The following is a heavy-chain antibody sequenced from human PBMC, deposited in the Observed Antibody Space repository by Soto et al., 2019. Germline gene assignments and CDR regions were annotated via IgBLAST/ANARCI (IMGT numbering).Heavy chain of an antibody. CDR1: GFTFSSYW. V-gene: IGHV3-7*01. J-gene: IGHJ6*03. D-gene: IGHD2-2*01. Sequence: GGSLRLSCAASGFTFSSYWMSWVRQAPGRGLEWVANIKQDGSEKYYVDSVKGRFTISRDNAKNSLYLQMNSLRAEDTAVYYCARPPPFVPGPYYYMDVWGKGTTVTVSS. CDR3: ARPPPFVPGPYYYMDV. CDR2: IKQDGSEK.